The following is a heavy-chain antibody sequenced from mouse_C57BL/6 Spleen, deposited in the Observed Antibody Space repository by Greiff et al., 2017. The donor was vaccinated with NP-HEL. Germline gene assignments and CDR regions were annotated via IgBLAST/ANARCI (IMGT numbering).Heavy chain of an antibody. CDR2: INPSSGYT. V-gene: IGHV1-4*01. J-gene: IGHJ3*01. Sequence: VQLQQSGAELARPGASVKMSCKASGYTFTSYTMHWVKQRPGQGLEWIGYINPSSGYTKYNQKFKDKATLTADKSSSTAYMQLSSLTSEDSAVYYCARSGNGNWFAYWGQGTLVTVSA. D-gene: IGHD2-1*01. CDR1: GYTFTSYT. CDR3: ARSGNGNWFAY.